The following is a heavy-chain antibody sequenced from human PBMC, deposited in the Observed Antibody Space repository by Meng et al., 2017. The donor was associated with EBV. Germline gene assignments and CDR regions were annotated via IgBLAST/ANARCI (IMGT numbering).Heavy chain of an antibody. V-gene: IGHV1-2*06. CDR1: GSTFTGYY. CDR2: INPNSGGT. J-gene: IGHJ4*02. Sequence: QVQLVQSGAEVKKPGASVKVSCKAAGSTFTGYYMHWVRQAPGQGLEWMGRINPNSGGTNYAQKFQGRVTMTRDTSISTAYMELSRLRSDDTAVYYCARVGIAVAGTGDYWGQGTLVTVSS. D-gene: IGHD6-19*01. CDR3: ARVGIAVAGTGDY.